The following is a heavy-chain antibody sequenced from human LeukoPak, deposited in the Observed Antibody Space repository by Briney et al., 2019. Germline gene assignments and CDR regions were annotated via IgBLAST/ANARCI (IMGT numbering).Heavy chain of an antibody. J-gene: IGHJ4*02. Sequence: SRTLSLTCAISGDSVSSNTATWNWIRQSPSRGLEWLGRTYYRSKWFSDYALSVKSRIMINPDTSKNQFSLHLNSVTPEDTAVYYCARGMSYYDSSGLDYWGQGTLVTVSS. CDR3: ARGMSYYDSSGLDY. CDR2: TYYRSKWFS. D-gene: IGHD3-22*01. V-gene: IGHV6-1*01. CDR1: GDSVSSNTAT.